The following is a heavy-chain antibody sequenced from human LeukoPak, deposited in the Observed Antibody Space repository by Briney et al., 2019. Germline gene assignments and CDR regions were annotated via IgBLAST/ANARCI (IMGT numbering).Heavy chain of an antibody. CDR3: APHNWNDEASFDY. J-gene: IGHJ4*02. Sequence: GGSLRLSCAASGFTFSDYYMSWIRQAPGKGLEWVSYISSSGSTIYYADSVKGRLTISRDNAKNSLYLQMNSLRAEDTAVYYCAPHNWNDEASFDYWGQGTLVTVSS. CDR2: ISSSGSTI. V-gene: IGHV3-11*01. CDR1: GFTFSDYY. D-gene: IGHD1-20*01.